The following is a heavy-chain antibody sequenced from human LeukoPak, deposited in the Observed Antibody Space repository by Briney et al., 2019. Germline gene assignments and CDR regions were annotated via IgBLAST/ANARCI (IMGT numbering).Heavy chain of an antibody. CDR1: GYTFPSYG. J-gene: IGHJ4*02. CDR3: ARALYDSSGYLPDY. Sequence: ASVKVSCKASGYTFPSYGISWVRQAPGQGLEWMGCISAYNGNKNYAQKLQGRVTMTTDTSTSIAYMELRSLRSDDTAVYYCARALYDSSGYLPDYWGQGTPVTVSS. D-gene: IGHD3-22*01. V-gene: IGHV1-18*01. CDR2: ISAYNGNK.